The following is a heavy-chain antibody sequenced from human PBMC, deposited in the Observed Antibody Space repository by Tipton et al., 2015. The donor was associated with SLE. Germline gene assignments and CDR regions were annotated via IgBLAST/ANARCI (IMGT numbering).Heavy chain of an antibody. J-gene: IGHJ4*02. CDR1: GFTFDDYA. CDR2: ISWNSGSI. D-gene: IGHD3-16*01. CDR3: ARLQS. Sequence: SLRLSCAASGFTFDDYAMHWVRQAPGKGLEWVSGISWNSGSIGYADSVKGRFTISRDNAKNSLYLQMNSLRAEDTALYYCARLQSWGQGTLVTVSS. V-gene: IGHV3-9*01.